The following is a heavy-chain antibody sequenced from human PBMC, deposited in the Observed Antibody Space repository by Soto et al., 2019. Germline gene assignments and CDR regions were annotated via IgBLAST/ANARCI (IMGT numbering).Heavy chain of an antibody. CDR1: GGSFSGYY. CDR2: INHSGST. Sequence: SETLSLTCAVYGGSFSGYYWSWIRQPPGKGLEWIGEINHSGSTNYNPSLKSRVTISVDTSKNQFSLKLSSVTAADTAVYYCASANRGTKLWLDYCYYMDVWGKGTTVTV. CDR3: ASANRGTKLWLDYCYYMDV. J-gene: IGHJ6*03. V-gene: IGHV4-34*01. D-gene: IGHD5-18*01.